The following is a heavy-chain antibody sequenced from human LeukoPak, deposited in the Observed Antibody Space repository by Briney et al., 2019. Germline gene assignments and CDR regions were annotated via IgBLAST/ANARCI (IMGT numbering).Heavy chain of an antibody. D-gene: IGHD2/OR15-2a*01. CDR1: GFTFSSFA. J-gene: IGHJ4*02. CDR3: VKDLRSDFMGVLSRYLSY. CDR2: ISRNGGST. Sequence: GGSLRLSCSASGFTFSSFAMHWVRQAPGKGLEYVAAISRNGGSTYYADSVKGRFTISSDNSKSTLYLQMSSLRAEDTAVYLCVKDLRSDFMGVLSRYLSYWGQGTLVTVSS. V-gene: IGHV3-64D*09.